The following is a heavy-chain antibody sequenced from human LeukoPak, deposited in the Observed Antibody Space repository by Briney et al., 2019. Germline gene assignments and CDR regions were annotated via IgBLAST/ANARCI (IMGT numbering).Heavy chain of an antibody. D-gene: IGHD5-18*01. Sequence: SETLSLTCTVSGGSISSSSYYWGWIRQPPGKGLEWIGSIYYSGSTYYNPSLKSRVTISVDTSKNQISLKLSSVTAADTAVYYCARPGVGSGRYGAFDIWGQGTMVTVSS. V-gene: IGHV4-39*01. CDR1: GGSISSSSYY. CDR2: IYYSGST. CDR3: ARPGVGSGRYGAFDI. J-gene: IGHJ3*02.